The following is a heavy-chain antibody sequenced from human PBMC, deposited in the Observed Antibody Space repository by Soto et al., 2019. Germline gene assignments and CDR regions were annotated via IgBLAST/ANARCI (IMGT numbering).Heavy chain of an antibody. Sequence: QVQLVQSGAEVKKPGSSVKVSCKASGGTFSSYAISWVRQAPGQGLEWMGGIILMLGSAKYAQKFQGRVTXXAXXSTNTAYMELSRLRSEDTAVYYCATLRYGGNSGDYWGQGTLVTVSS. V-gene: IGHV1-69*11. D-gene: IGHD2-21*02. CDR2: IILMLGSA. CDR1: GGTFSSYA. CDR3: ATLRYGGNSGDY. J-gene: IGHJ4*02.